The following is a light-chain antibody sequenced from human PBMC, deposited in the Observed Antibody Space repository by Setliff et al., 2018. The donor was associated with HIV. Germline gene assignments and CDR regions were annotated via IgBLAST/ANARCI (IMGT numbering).Light chain of an antibody. CDR3: HQYYDRPRT. Sequence: QYPATVSVSPGERATLSCRTSQTVNNKVAWYQHKPGQAPKLLIYDASHRAADVPARFSGGGSGTEYTLAISSMQSDDFALYYCHQYYDRPRTFGQGTK. CDR1: QTVNNK. V-gene: IGKV3-15*01. CDR2: DAS. J-gene: IGKJ1*01.